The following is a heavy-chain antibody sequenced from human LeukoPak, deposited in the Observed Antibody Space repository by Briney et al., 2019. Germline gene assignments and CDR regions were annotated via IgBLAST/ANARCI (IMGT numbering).Heavy chain of an antibody. Sequence: GESLKISCKGSGYSFITYWIGWVRQMPGKGLEWMGIIYPGDSDTRYSPSFQGQVTISADKSISTAYLQWSSLKASDTAMYYCARQNSHDAFDIWGQGTMVTVSS. CDR2: IYPGDSDT. CDR3: ARQNSHDAFDI. J-gene: IGHJ3*02. D-gene: IGHD1-7*01. CDR1: GYSFITYW. V-gene: IGHV5-51*01.